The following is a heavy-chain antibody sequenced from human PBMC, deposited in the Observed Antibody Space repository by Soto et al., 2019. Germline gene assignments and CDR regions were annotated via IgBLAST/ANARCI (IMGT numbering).Heavy chain of an antibody. CDR3: AKSQEIGTHFFDS. CDR2: IGTAGDT. D-gene: IGHD6-13*01. CDR1: GFTFSGFD. V-gene: IGHV3-13*01. Sequence: PGGSLRLSCEASGFTFSGFDMHWVRQPTGKGLEWVSSIGTAGDTYYAVSVKGRFTISRDNAKNSLSLQMNSLRAGDMAVYFCAKSQEIGTHFFDSWGQATQVTVSS. J-gene: IGHJ4*02.